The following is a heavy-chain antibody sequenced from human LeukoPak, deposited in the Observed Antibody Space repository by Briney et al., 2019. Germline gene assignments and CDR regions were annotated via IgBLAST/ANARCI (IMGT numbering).Heavy chain of an antibody. D-gene: IGHD2/OR15-2a*01. CDR2: IYSGGST. V-gene: IGHV3-66*01. J-gene: IGHJ5*02. CDR1: GFTVSSDY. Sequence: GRSLRLSCAASGFTVSSDYMSWVRQAPGKGLEWVSVIYSGGSTYYADSVKARFTISRDNSKNTLYLQMNNLRAEDTAVYYCARWSNRGWFDPWGQGTLVTVSS. CDR3: ARWSNRGWFDP.